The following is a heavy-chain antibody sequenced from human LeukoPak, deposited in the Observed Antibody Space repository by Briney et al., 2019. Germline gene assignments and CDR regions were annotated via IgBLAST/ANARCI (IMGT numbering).Heavy chain of an antibody. Sequence: GGSLRLSCAASGFTFSSYGMHWVRQAPGKGLEWVAFIRYDGSNKYYADSVKGRFTISRDNSKNTLYLQMNSLRAEDTAVYYCAKDFGNYYDSSGYYLDYWGQGTLVTVSS. CDR1: GFTFSSYG. CDR2: IRYDGSNK. J-gene: IGHJ4*02. D-gene: IGHD3-22*01. CDR3: AKDFGNYYDSSGYYLDY. V-gene: IGHV3-30*02.